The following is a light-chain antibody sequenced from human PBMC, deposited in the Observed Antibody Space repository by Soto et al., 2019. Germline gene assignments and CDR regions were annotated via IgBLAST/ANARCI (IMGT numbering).Light chain of an antibody. Sequence: EIVMTQSPATLSVSPGERATLSCRASQSVSSNLAWYQQKPGQAPRLLIYGASTRATGIPARFSGSGSGTDFTLTISSLEPEDFAVYYWQQPRNWPPTLGQGTK. V-gene: IGKV3-15*01. J-gene: IGKJ1*01. CDR3: QQPRNWPPT. CDR2: GAS. CDR1: QSVSSN.